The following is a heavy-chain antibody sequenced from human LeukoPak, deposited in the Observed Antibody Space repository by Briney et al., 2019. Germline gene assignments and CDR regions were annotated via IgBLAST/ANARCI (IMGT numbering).Heavy chain of an antibody. CDR1: DDSIGTSGYY. D-gene: IGHD3-3*01. V-gene: IGHV4-31*03. J-gene: IGHJ4*02. CDR2: IHYIGNT. CDR3: ARVRDDYFFDY. Sequence: PSETLSLTCTVSDDSIGTSGYYWSWIRQHPGTGLEWIAYIHYIGNTYYNPSLESRVTMSVDTSSNQFSLNVASVTAADTAVYYCARVRDDYFFDYWGQGILVTVSS.